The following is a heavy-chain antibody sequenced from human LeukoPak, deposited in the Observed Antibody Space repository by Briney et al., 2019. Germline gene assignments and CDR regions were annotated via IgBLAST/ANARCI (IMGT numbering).Heavy chain of an antibody. V-gene: IGHV3-7*01. D-gene: IGHD6-19*01. J-gene: IGHJ5*02. CDR1: GFTFSSYW. Sequence: PGGSLRLSCAASGFTFSSYWMSWVRQAPGKGLEWVANITQDGSEKYYVDSVKGRFTISRDNAKNSLYLQMNSLRAEDTAVYYCAGPIAVAAGWFDPWGQGTLVTVSS. CDR2: ITQDGSEK. CDR3: AGPIAVAAGWFDP.